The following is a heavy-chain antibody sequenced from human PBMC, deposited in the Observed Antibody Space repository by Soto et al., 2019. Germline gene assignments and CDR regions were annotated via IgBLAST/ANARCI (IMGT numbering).Heavy chain of an antibody. CDR2: INAGNGNT. CDR3: ARAYCSSTSCLNWFVP. CDR1: GYTFTSYA. V-gene: IGHV1-3*01. D-gene: IGHD2-2*01. J-gene: IGHJ5*02. Sequence: QVQLVQSGAEVKKPGASVKVSCKASGYTFTSYAMHRVRQAPGQRLEWMGWINAGNGNTKYSQKFQGRVTITRDTSASTGYMELSRLRSEDTAVYCCARAYCSSTSCLNWFVPWGQGTMVTVSS.